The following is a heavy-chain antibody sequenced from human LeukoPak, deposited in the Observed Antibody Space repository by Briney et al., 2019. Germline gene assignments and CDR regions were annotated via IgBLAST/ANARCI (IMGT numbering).Heavy chain of an antibody. CDR1: GYTFTSYG. CDR2: ISAYNGNT. J-gene: IGHJ4*02. D-gene: IGHD3-22*01. V-gene: IGHV1-18*01. CDR3: ARGYAYYYDSSGYYYFDY. Sequence: ASVKVSCKASGYTFTSYGISWVRQAPGQGLEWMGWISAYNGNTNYAQKLQGRVTMTTDTSTSTAYMELRSLRSDDTAVYYCARGYAYYYDSSGYYYFDYWGQGTLVTVSS.